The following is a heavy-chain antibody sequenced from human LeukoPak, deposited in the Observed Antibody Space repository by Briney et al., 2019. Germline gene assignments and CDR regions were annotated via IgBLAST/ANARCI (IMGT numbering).Heavy chain of an antibody. CDR1: GFTFSNYG. D-gene: IGHD1-26*01. CDR2: IWYDGSNK. Sequence: PGGSLRLSCAAPGFTFSNYGMHWVRQAPGKGLEWVAIIWYDGSNKYYADSVKGRFTISRDNAKNSLSLQMNSLRAEDTAVYYCASSGSYRFDYWGQGTLVTVSS. CDR3: ASSGSYRFDY. V-gene: IGHV3-33*01. J-gene: IGHJ4*02.